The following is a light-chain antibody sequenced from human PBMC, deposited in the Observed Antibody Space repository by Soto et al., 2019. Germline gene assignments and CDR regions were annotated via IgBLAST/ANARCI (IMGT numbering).Light chain of an antibody. CDR2: AAS. Sequence: DIQMTQSPSSLSASVGDRVTITCRASQSIGTYLNWYLQKPGKAPQLLIHAASSLQTGVPSRFSGSGSGTEFTLTISSLQPEDFATYYCQQLNSYPLTFGGGTKVEIK. CDR3: QQLNSYPLT. J-gene: IGKJ4*01. CDR1: QSIGTY. V-gene: IGKV1-17*01.